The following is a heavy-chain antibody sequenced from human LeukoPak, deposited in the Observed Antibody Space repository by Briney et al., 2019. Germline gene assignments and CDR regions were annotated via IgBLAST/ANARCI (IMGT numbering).Heavy chain of an antibody. CDR1: GFTFSSYA. V-gene: IGHV3-23*01. CDR3: AKYSRAGVRGVIAH. J-gene: IGHJ4*02. Sequence: PGGALRLSCAAYGFTFSSYAMSWVRQAPGKGLEWVSAFSGSGSSTYYAHSVKGRVTISRDNSKHTLYLQMNSLRAEDTAVYYCAKYSRAGVRGVIAHWGQGTLVTVSS. D-gene: IGHD3-10*01. CDR2: FSGSGSST.